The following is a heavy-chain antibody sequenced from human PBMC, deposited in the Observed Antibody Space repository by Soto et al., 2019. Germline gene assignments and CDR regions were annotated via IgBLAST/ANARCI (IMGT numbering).Heavy chain of an antibody. V-gene: IGHV3-30*18. D-gene: IGHD2-2*01. CDR3: AKLEFSGFCGSITCSY. Sequence: GGSLRLPCEVSGFTFSNYGMHWVRQAPGKGLEWVALISYDGSNKYYADSVKGRFTVSRDNSKNTLYVQMNSLRPEDTAVYYCAKLEFSGFCGSITCSYWGQGTLVTVSS. J-gene: IGHJ4*02. CDR2: ISYDGSNK. CDR1: GFTFSNYG.